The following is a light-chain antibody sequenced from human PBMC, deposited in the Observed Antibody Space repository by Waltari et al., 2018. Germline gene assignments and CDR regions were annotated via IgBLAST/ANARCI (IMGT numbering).Light chain of an antibody. CDR2: GAS. J-gene: IGKJ1*01. Sequence: EIVLTQSPGTLSLSPGERATLSCRASQSVSRALAWYQQKPGQAPGLLIYGASNRATGIPDRFSGSGSGTDFSLTISSLEPEDFAVYYCQHYLRLPATFGQGTKVEIK. CDR3: QHYLRLPAT. CDR1: QSVSRA. V-gene: IGKV3-20*01.